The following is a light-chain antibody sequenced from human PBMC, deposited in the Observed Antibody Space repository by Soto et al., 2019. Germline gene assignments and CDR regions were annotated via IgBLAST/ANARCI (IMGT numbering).Light chain of an antibody. V-gene: IGKV3-15*01. CDR2: GAS. Sequence: EIVMTQSPATLSVSPGERATLFCRASQSVSSNLAWYQQKPGQAPRLLIYGASTRATGIPARFSGSGSGTEFTLTISSLQSEDLAVYYCQQYNNWPPYTFGQGTKLEIK. J-gene: IGKJ2*01. CDR3: QQYNNWPPYT. CDR1: QSVSSN.